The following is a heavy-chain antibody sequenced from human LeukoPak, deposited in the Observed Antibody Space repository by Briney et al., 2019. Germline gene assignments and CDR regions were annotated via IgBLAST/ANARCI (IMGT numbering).Heavy chain of an antibody. D-gene: IGHD2-2*01. CDR3: ASTNCSRSSCFGANWFDP. J-gene: IGHJ5*02. CDR2: IYYSGST. V-gene: IGHV4-30-4*08. CDR1: GASISSGDYY. Sequence: PSQTLSLTCTVSGASISSGDYYWSWIRQPPGKGLEWIGSIYYSGSTFHYNPSLKSRVAISIDTSKNQFSLSLSSATAADTAVYYCASTNCSRSSCFGANWFDPWGQGTLVTVSS.